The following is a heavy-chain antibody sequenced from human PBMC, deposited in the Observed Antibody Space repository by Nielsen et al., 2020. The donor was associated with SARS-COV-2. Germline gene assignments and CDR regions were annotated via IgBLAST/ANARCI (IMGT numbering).Heavy chain of an antibody. D-gene: IGHD5-18*01. CDR2: ISYDGSNK. V-gene: IGHV3-30*18. CDR3: AKIGDSYGYSDY. J-gene: IGHJ4*02. Sequence: GESLKISCAASGFTFSSYGMHWVRQAPGKGLEWVAVISYDGSNKYYADSVKGRFTISRDNSKNTLYLQMNSLRAEDTAVYYCAKIGDSYGYSDYWGQGTLVTVSS. CDR1: GFTFSSYG.